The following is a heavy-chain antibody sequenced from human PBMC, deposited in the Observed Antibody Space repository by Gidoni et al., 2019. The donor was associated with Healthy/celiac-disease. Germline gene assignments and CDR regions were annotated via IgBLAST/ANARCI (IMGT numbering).Heavy chain of an antibody. Sequence: QVQLQQWGARLLKPSATLSLTSAVYGGSFSGYYWSWIRQPPGKGLEWIGEINHSGSTNYNPSLKSGVTISVDTSKNQFSLKLSSVTAADTAVYYCARSSSWYHGWFDPWGQGTLVTVSS. CDR1: GGSFSGYY. D-gene: IGHD6-13*01. J-gene: IGHJ5*02. V-gene: IGHV4-34*01. CDR3: ARSSSWYHGWFDP. CDR2: INHSGST.